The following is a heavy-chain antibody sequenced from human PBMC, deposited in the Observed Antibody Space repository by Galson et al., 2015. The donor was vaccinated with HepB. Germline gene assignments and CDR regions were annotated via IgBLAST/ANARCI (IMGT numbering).Heavy chain of an antibody. CDR2: ISASSTYT. CDR1: EFTFSDYY. CDR3: ARVRTTLVREVITNNWFDS. Sequence: SLRLSCAASEFTFSDYYMSWIRQAPGKGLERVSYISASSTYTNYADSVKGRFTISRDNAKNSLYLQMNSLRAEDTAVYYCARVRTTLVREVITNNWFDSWGQGTLVTVSS. J-gene: IGHJ5*01. V-gene: IGHV3-11*06. D-gene: IGHD3-10*01.